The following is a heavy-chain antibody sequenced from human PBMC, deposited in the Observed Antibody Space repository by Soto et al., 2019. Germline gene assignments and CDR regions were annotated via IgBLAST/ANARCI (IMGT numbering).Heavy chain of an antibody. Sequence: GGSLRLSCAASGFTFSSYAMSWVRQAPGKGLEWVSAISGSGGSRYYADSVKGRLTISRDNSKNTPYLQMNSLRAEDTAVYYCAAHKQKTRYCSSTSCSDFDYWGQGTLVTVSS. V-gene: IGHV3-23*01. CDR2: ISGSGGSR. CDR1: GFTFSSYA. D-gene: IGHD2-2*01. J-gene: IGHJ4*02. CDR3: AAHKQKTRYCSSTSCSDFDY.